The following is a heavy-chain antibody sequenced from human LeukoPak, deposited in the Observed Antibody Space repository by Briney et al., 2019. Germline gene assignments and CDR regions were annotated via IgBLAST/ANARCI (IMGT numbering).Heavy chain of an antibody. CDR1: GFTFSSYS. CDR3: ARDGERVSTYYYYMDV. J-gene: IGHJ6*03. CDR2: ISSSSSTI. Sequence: PGGSLRLSCAASGFTFSSYSMNWVRQAPGKGLEWVSYISSSSSTIYYADSVKGRFTISRDNAKNSLYLQMNSLRAEDTAVYYCARDGERVSTYYYYMDVRGKGTTVTVSS. D-gene: IGHD5-24*01. V-gene: IGHV3-48*01.